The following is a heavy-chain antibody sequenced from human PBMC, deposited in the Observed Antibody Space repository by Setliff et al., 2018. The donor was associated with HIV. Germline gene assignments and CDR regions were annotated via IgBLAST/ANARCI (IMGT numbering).Heavy chain of an antibody. J-gene: IGHJ4*01. Sequence: SETLSLTCTLYGGSLTNYYWTWIRQPPEKGLEWIGEIVDSGSTNYSPSLKSRVTISLDTSKKQFSLRLNSVTAADTAVYFCARDPHYFDTSGYYSYFYFDYWGHGTLVTVSS. CDR1: GGSLTNYY. D-gene: IGHD3-22*01. CDR3: ARDPHYFDTSGYYSYFYFDY. CDR2: IVDSGST. V-gene: IGHV4-59*12.